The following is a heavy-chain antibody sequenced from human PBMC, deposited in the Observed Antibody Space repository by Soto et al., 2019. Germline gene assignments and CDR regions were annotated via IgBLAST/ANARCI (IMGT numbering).Heavy chain of an antibody. J-gene: IGHJ4*02. Sequence: ESGGGVVQPGRSLRLSCAASGFTFSSYAMHWVRQAPGKGLEWVAVISYDGSNKYYADSVKGRFTISRDNSKNTLYLQMNSLRAEDTAVYYCARDTLYGDRFYFDYWGQGTLVTVSS. CDR1: GFTFSSYA. CDR2: ISYDGSNK. V-gene: IGHV3-30-3*01. CDR3: ARDTLYGDRFYFDY. D-gene: IGHD4-17*01.